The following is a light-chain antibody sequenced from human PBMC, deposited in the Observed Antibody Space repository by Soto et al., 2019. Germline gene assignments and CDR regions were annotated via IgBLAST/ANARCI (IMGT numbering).Light chain of an antibody. J-gene: IGKJ4*01. Sequence: ETVMTQSPATLSVSPGERATLSCRASQSVNSNLAWYQQESGQPPRLLVFGASTRATGVPARFSGSGSGTEFTLTISGLQSEDFAVYFCQQYASCPLTFGGGTKVEI. CDR1: QSVNSN. V-gene: IGKV3-15*01. CDR2: GAS. CDR3: QQYASCPLT.